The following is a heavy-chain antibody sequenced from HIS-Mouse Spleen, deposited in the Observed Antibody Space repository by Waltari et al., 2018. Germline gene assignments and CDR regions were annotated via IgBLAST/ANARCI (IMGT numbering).Heavy chain of an antibody. CDR3: AREIPYSSSWYDWYFDL. D-gene: IGHD6-13*01. CDR2: IYYSGST. V-gene: IGHV4-39*07. Sequence: QLQLQESGPGLVKPSETLSLTCPVSGGSIRSSISYWGWFRQPPGKGLEWIGSIYYSGSTYYNPSLKSRVTISVDTSKNQFSLKLSSVTAADTAVYYCAREIPYSSSWYDWYFDLWGRGTLVTVSS. J-gene: IGHJ2*01. CDR1: GGSIRSSISY.